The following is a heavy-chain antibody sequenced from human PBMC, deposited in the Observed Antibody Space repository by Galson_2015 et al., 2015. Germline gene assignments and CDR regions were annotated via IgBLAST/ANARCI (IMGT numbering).Heavy chain of an antibody. CDR1: GFTFNRYE. D-gene: IGHD5-12*01. CDR3: ARDHSGYDSAQGFEY. Sequence: SLRLSCAASGFTFNRYEMSWVRQAPGKGLEWVSYIGNTGKIIYYAESVKGRFTISRDNAKNSLYLQMNSLRAEDTAVYYCARDHSGYDSAQGFEYWGQGALVTVSS. J-gene: IGHJ4*02. V-gene: IGHV3-48*03. CDR2: IGNTGKII.